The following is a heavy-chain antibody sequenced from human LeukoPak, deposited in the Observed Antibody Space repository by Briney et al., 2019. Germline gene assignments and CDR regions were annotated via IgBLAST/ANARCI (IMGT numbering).Heavy chain of an antibody. CDR3: ARGDSSWYLREDY. V-gene: IGHV1-46*01. Sequence: VKVSCKAFGYTFTGYYIHWVRQAPGQGLEWMGWINPSGGSTSYAQKFQGRVTMTRDTSTSTVYMELSSLRSEDTAVYYCARGDSSWYLREDYWGQGTLVTVSS. D-gene: IGHD6-13*01. J-gene: IGHJ4*02. CDR2: INPSGGST. CDR1: GYTFTGYY.